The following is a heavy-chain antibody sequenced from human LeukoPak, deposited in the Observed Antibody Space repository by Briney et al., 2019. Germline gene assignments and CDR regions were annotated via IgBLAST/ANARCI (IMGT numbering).Heavy chain of an antibody. D-gene: IGHD2-15*01. CDR1: GGSISSNNW. CDR3: ARDLVAFDY. Sequence: SETLSLTCAVSGGSISSNNWWSWVRQLPGKGLEWIGEIYHTGNTNYNPSLKSRVTMSLDMSKNQFSLKLNSVTAADTAVYYCARDLVAFDYWGQGALVIVSS. V-gene: IGHV4-4*02. J-gene: IGHJ4*02. CDR2: IYHTGNT.